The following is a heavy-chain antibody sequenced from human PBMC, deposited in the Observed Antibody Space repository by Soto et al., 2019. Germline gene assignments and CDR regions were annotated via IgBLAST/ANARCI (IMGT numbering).Heavy chain of an antibody. D-gene: IGHD6-19*01. J-gene: IGHJ4*02. CDR2: INPSGGST. CDR3: ARDFGSYSSGWYGYY. V-gene: IGHV1-46*01. CDR1: GYTFPSYY. Sequence: ASVKVSCKASGYTFPSYYMHWVRQAPGQGLEWMGIINPSGGSTSYAQKFQGRVTMTRDTSTSTVYMELSSLRSEDTAVYYCARDFGSYSSGWYGYYWGQGTLVTVSS.